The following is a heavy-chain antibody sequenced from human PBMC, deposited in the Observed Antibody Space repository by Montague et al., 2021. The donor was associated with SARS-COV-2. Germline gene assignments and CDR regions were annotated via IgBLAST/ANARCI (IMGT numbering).Heavy chain of an antibody. D-gene: IGHD3-10*01. V-gene: IGHV4-31*03. CDR2: IDKSGNT. CDR1: GGSFSYGGYF. J-gene: IGHJ6*01. CDR3: AGDLGGIDV. Sequence: TLSLTCTVSGGSFSYGGYFWNWKRQHPGKGLEWIRYIDKSGNTKSNLYLKSRVSLSVDTSKNQFSLNLRSATAADTALYYCAGDLGGIDVWGQGTTVIVSS.